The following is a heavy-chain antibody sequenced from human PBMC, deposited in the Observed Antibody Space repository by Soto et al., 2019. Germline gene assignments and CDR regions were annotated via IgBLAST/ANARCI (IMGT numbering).Heavy chain of an antibody. CDR3: ANLDVYIWGSYPQGGYFDY. CDR1: GFTFSSYA. V-gene: IGHV3-23*01. D-gene: IGHD3-16*02. Sequence: EVQLLESGGGLVQPGGSLRLSCAASGFTFSSYAMSWVRQAPGKGLEWVSAISGSGGSTYYADSVKGRFTISRDNSKNTLYLQMNSLRAEDTAVYYCANLDVYIWGSYPQGGYFDYWGQGTLVTVSS. J-gene: IGHJ4*02. CDR2: ISGSGGST.